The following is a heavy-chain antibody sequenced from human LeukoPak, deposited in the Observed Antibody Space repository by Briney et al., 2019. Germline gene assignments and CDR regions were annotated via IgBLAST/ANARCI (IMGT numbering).Heavy chain of an antibody. V-gene: IGHV3-74*01. CDR2: INSNGVIT. D-gene: IGHD3-16*01. CDR3: AKAQPFKDAFDI. Sequence: GGSLRLSCAAYGFTFGSYWMHWVRQAPGKGLVWVSGINSNGVITTDADSVKGRFTISRDNAKNSLYLQMNSLRAEDTALYYCAKAQPFKDAFDIWGQGTMVTVSS. J-gene: IGHJ3*02. CDR1: GFTFGSYW.